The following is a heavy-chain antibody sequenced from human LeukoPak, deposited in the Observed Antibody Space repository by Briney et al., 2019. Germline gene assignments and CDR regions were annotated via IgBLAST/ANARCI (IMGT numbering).Heavy chain of an antibody. J-gene: IGHJ4*02. CDR2: IWYDGSNK. D-gene: IGHD3-10*01. Sequence: GGSLRLPCAASGFTFSSYGMHWVRQAPGKGLEWVAVIWYDGSNKYYADSVKGRFTISRDNSKNTLYLQMNSLRAEDTAVYYCARDRSTMVRGRSFDYWGQGTLVTVSS. CDR1: GFTFSSYG. CDR3: ARDRSTMVRGRSFDY. V-gene: IGHV3-33*01.